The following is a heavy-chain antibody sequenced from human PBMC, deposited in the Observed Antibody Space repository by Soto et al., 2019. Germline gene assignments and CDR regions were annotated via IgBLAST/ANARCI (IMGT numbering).Heavy chain of an antibody. V-gene: IGHV3-21*06. CDR3: ARESEDLTSNFDY. CDR2: ISSTTNYI. CDR1: GFTFTRYS. Sequence: LRLSCAASGFTFTRYSMNWVRQAPGKGLEWVSSISSTTNYIYYGDSMKGRFTISRDNTKNSLYLEMNSLRAEDTAVYYGARESEDLTSNFDYWGQGTLVTVSS. J-gene: IGHJ4*02.